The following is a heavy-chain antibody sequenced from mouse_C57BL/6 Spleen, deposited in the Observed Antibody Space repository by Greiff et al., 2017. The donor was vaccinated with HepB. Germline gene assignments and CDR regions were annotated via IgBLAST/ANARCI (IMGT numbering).Heavy chain of an antibody. J-gene: IGHJ2*01. CDR3: ARSRDGSSSDYFDY. Sequence: VQLQQSGPELVKPGASVKIPCKASGYTFTDYNMDWVKQSHGKSLEWIGDINPNNGGTIYNQKFKGKATLTVDKSSSTAYMELRSLTSEDTAVYYCARSRDGSSSDYFDYWGQGTTLTVSS. CDR1: GYTFTDYN. CDR2: INPNNGGT. V-gene: IGHV1-18*01. D-gene: IGHD1-1*01.